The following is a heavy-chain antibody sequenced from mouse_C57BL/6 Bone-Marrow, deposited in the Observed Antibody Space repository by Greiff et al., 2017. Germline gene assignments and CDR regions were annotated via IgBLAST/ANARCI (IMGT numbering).Heavy chain of an antibody. CDR2: FYPGSGSI. Sequence: QVQLKESGAELVKPGASVKLSCKASGYTFTKYTIHWVKQRSGQGLEWIGWFYPGSGSIKYNEKFKDKATLTADKSSSTVYMELSRLTSEDSAVYFCERHEEGGGYYVYAMVYWGQGTSVTVSS. CDR1: GYTFTKYT. D-gene: IGHD2-3*01. CDR3: ERHEEGGGYYVYAMVY. J-gene: IGHJ4*01. V-gene: IGHV1-62-2*01.